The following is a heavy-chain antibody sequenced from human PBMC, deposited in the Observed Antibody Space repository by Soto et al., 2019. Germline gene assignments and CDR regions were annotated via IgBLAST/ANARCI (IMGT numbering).Heavy chain of an antibody. CDR3: ARDLVTGIAAAGTAD. CDR2: IIPIFGTA. V-gene: IGHV1-69*01. CDR1: GGTFSSYA. J-gene: IGHJ4*02. D-gene: IGHD6-13*01. Sequence: QVQLVQSGAEVKKPGSSVKVSCEASGGTFSSYAISWVRQAPGQGLEWMGGIIPIFGTANYAQKFQGRVTITADESTSTAYMELSSLRSEDTAVYYCARDLVTGIAAAGTADWGQGTLVTVSS.